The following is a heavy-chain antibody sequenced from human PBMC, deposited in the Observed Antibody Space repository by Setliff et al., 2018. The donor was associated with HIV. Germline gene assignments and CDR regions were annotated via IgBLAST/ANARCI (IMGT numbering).Heavy chain of an antibody. CDR1: GGSISTYY. CDR2: ISYSGST. D-gene: IGHD3-3*01. CDR3: ASSQGYDFWSGPTGYYMDV. V-gene: IGHV4-59*12. J-gene: IGHJ6*03. Sequence: PSETLSLTCTVSGGSISTYYWSWIRQPPGKGLEWIGYISYSGSTNYNPSLKSRLTISVDTSKNQFSLKLSSVTAADTAVYYCASSQGYDFWSGPTGYYMDVWGKGTTVTVSS.